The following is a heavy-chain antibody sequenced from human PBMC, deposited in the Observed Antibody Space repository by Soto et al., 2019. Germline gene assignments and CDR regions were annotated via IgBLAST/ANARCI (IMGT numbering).Heavy chain of an antibody. V-gene: IGHV3-30-3*01. CDR2: ISDEGTNK. J-gene: IGHJ4*02. CDR1: GFSFSNSA. D-gene: IGHD3-3*01. Sequence: GGSLRLSCEASGFSFSNSAMHWVRQAPGKGLEWVAVISDEGTNKHYADSVKGRFSISRDNSKNTLFLQMNSLRLEDTTVFYCARTYYDFWSGYSNFDYWGQGTLVTVSS. CDR3: ARTYYDFWSGYSNFDY.